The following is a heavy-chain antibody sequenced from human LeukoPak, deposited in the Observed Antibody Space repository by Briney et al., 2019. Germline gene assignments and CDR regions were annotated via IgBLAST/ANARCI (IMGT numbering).Heavy chain of an antibody. Sequence: GGSLRLSCAASGFTFIDYSMSWIRQAPGKGLEWVSYISPTSDYTSYADSVKGRFTIFRDNAKNSLFLQMNSLRVEDTAVYYCARCQYNIRHDFWGQGTLVTVSS. V-gene: IGHV3-11*03. J-gene: IGHJ4*02. CDR3: ARCQYNIRHDF. CDR1: GFTFIDYS. CDR2: ISPTSDYT. D-gene: IGHD1-14*01.